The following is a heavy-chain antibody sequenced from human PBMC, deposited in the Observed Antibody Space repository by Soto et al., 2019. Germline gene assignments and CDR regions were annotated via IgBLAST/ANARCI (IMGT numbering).Heavy chain of an antibody. Sequence: GGSLRLSCAASGFTFSNGWMSWVRQAPGKGLDWVGRIKSKTDGETTDYAAPVKGRFTISRDDSKNTLYLQMNSLKTEDKAVYYWTTDLDGVVLNYYDGMDVWGQGTTVTVSS. V-gene: IGHV3-15*01. CDR1: GFTFSNGW. D-gene: IGHD4-17*01. CDR2: IKSKTDGETT. CDR3: TTDLDGVVLNYYDGMDV. J-gene: IGHJ6*01.